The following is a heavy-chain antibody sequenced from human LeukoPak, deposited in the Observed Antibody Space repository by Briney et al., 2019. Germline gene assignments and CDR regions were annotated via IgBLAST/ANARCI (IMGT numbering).Heavy chain of an antibody. CDR3: ARDGGLRFLEWLLYEGYSWFDP. CDR1: GYTFTSYG. V-gene: IGHV1-18*01. CDR2: ISAYNGNT. D-gene: IGHD3-3*01. Sequence: ASVKVSCKASGYTFTSYGISWVRQAPGQGLEWMGWISAYNGNTNYAQKLQGRVTMTTDTSTSTAYMELRSLRSDDTAVYYCARDGGLRFLEWLLYEGYSWFDPWGQGTLVTVSS. J-gene: IGHJ5*02.